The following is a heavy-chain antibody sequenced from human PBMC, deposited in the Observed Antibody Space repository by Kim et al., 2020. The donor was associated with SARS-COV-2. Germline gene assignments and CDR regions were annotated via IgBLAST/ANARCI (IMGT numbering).Heavy chain of an antibody. D-gene: IGHD1-26*01. CDR3: AKGPTTSSPLDFDY. Sequence: DSVKCLFTISRDNSKNTLYLQMNSLRVEDTALYYCAKGPTTSSPLDFDYWGQGTLVTVSS. V-gene: IGHV3-23*01. J-gene: IGHJ4*02.